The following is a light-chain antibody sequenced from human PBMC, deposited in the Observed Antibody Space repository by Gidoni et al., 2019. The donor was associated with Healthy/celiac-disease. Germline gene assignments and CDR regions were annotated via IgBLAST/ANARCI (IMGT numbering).Light chain of an antibody. CDR3: MQALQTPIT. J-gene: IGKJ5*01. Sequence: DMVMTQSTLSLPVTPGEPASISCRSSQSLLHSNGYNYLDWYLQKPGQSPQLLIYLGSNRASGVPDRFSGSGSGTDFTLKISRVEAEDVGVYYCMQALQTPITFXHXTRLEIK. CDR2: LGS. CDR1: QSLLHSNGYNY. V-gene: IGKV2-28*01.